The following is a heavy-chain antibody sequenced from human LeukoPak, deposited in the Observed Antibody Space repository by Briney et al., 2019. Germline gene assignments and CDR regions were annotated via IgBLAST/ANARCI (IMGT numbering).Heavy chain of an antibody. CDR3: ARVGSGYFNWFDP. V-gene: IGHV1-8*01. J-gene: IGHJ5*02. CDR1: GYTFTNYD. CDR2: MNPNSGNT. D-gene: IGHD3-22*01. Sequence: ASVKVSCKTSGYTFTNYDINWVRQATGQGLEWMGWMNPNSGNTGYAQKFQGRVTMTRNTSISTAYMELSSLRSEDTAVYYCARVGSGYFNWFDPWGQGTLVTVSS.